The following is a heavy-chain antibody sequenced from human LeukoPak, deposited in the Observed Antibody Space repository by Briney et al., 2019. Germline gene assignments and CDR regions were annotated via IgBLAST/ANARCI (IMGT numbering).Heavy chain of an antibody. D-gene: IGHD6-19*01. Sequence: GGSLRLSCTASRFMFSKYSMSWVRQAPGKGLEWVSYISSTTTTIYQADSVKGRFTISRDNAKKTLYLEMDSLRAEDTAVYYCARVAVGGTRAFDIWGQGTTVTVSS. J-gene: IGHJ3*02. CDR3: ARVAVGGTRAFDI. CDR1: RFMFSKYS. V-gene: IGHV3-48*04. CDR2: ISSTTTTI.